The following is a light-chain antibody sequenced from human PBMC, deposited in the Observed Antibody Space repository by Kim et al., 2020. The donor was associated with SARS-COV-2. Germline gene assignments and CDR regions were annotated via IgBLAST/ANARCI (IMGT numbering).Light chain of an antibody. Sequence: SVGDRVPITCRASSSIYSSWPWNQQKPGNVPKILIYKASTLEGGVPSSFSGSESGTEFTLTISGLQPDDLATYYCQQFYTYPITFGQGTRLEIK. CDR3: QQFYTYPIT. J-gene: IGKJ5*01. CDR2: KAS. V-gene: IGKV1-5*03. CDR1: SSIYSS.